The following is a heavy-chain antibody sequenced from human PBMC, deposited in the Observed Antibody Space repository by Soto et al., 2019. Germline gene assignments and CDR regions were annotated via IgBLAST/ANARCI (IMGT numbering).Heavy chain of an antibody. Sequence: QVQLVQSGAEVKKPGASVKVSCKASGYTFTSYDINWVRQATGQGLEWMGWMNPNSGNTGYAQKFQGRVTMTRNTSISTAYMELSSLRSEDTAVYYCASRGYSGYDFFYYYGMDVWGQGTTVTVSS. CDR3: ASRGYSGYDFFYYYGMDV. V-gene: IGHV1-8*01. J-gene: IGHJ6*02. D-gene: IGHD5-12*01. CDR2: MNPNSGNT. CDR1: GYTFTSYD.